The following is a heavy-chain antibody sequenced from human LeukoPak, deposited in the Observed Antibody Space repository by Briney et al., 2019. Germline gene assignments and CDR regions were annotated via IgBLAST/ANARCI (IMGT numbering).Heavy chain of an antibody. CDR1: GGSISSSSYY. Sequence: SETLSLTCTVSGGSISSSSYYWGWIRQPPGQGLEWIGTIYYSGSTYYNPSLKSRVTISVDTSKNQFSLKLSSVTAADTAVYYCARYVLSVAGTSLWGQGTLVSVSS. D-gene: IGHD6-19*01. CDR3: ARYVLSVAGTSL. CDR2: IYYSGST. J-gene: IGHJ4*02. V-gene: IGHV4-39*01.